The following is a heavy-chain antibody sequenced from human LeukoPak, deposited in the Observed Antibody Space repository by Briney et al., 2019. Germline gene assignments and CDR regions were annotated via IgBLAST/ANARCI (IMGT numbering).Heavy chain of an antibody. Sequence: SETLSLTCTVSGGSISSSSYYWGWIRQPPGKGLEWIGSIYYSGSTYYNPSLKSRVTISVDTSKNQFSLKLSSVTAADTAVYYCARRGAPLVVPAARRFDPWGQGTLVTVSS. CDR1: GGSISSSSYY. V-gene: IGHV4-39*01. CDR2: IYYSGST. D-gene: IGHD2-2*01. J-gene: IGHJ5*02. CDR3: ARRGAPLVVPAARRFDP.